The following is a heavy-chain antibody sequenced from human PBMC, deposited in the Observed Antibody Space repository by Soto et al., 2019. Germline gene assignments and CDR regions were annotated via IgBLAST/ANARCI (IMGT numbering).Heavy chain of an antibody. CDR1: GGTFSSYT. Sequence: QVQLVQSGAEVKKPGSSVKVSCKASGGTFSSYTISWVRQAPGQGLEWMGRIIPILGIANYAQKFQGRVTITADKSTSTAYMERSSRRSEDTAVYYCAREEYYHGSGAFFDYWGQGTLVTVSS. CDR3: AREEYYHGSGAFFDY. J-gene: IGHJ4*02. V-gene: IGHV1-69*02. CDR2: IIPILGIA. D-gene: IGHD3-10*01.